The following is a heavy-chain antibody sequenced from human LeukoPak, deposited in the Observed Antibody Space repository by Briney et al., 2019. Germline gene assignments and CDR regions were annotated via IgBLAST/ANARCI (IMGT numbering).Heavy chain of an antibody. D-gene: IGHD6-13*01. V-gene: IGHV5-51*01. CDR2: IYPGYSDT. CDR1: GYSFATYW. Sequence: GESLKISCKGSGYSFATYWIGWVRQMPGKGLEWMGIIYPGYSDTRYSPSFLGQVTISADKSTSTAFLQWSSLKASGTAMYFCARYLGSSWYYYYMDVWGKGTTVTVSS. J-gene: IGHJ6*03. CDR3: ARYLGSSWYYYYMDV.